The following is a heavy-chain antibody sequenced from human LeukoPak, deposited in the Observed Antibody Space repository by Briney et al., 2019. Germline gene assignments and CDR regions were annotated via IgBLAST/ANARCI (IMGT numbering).Heavy chain of an antibody. D-gene: IGHD2-15*01. CDR2: ISWNSDRI. CDR3: AKGHCSGDSCPPDY. CDR1: GFTFDDYA. Sequence: GGSLRLSCAASGFTFDDYAMHWVRQAPGKGLEWVSGISWNSDRIGYADSVKGRFTISRDNAKNSLYLQMNSLRGDDMALYYCAKGHCSGDSCPPDYWGQGTLVTVSS. V-gene: IGHV3-9*03. J-gene: IGHJ4*02.